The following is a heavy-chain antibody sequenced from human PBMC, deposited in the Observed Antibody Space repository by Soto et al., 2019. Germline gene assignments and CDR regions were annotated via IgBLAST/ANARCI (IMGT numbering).Heavy chain of an antibody. CDR2: IIPIFGTA. Sequence: SVKVSCRASAGTFSIYAISWVRQAPGQGLEWMGGIIPIFGTANYAQKFQGRVTITADESTSTAYMELSSLRSEDTAVYYCARVSRDGYNYGYWGQGTLVTVSS. CDR1: AGTFSIYA. CDR3: ARVSRDGYNYGY. D-gene: IGHD5-12*01. V-gene: IGHV1-69*13. J-gene: IGHJ4*02.